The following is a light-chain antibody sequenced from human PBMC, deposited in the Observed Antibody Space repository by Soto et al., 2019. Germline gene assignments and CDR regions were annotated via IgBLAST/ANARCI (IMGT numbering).Light chain of an antibody. CDR3: QQYGSSPPLT. CDR2: CAS. Sequence: ESVLTQSPGTLSLSPGERATLSCRASQSVSSSYLAWYQQKPGQAPRLLIYCASSRATGIPDRFSGSGSGTDFTLTISRLEPEDFAVYYCQQYGSSPPLTFSGGTKVDIK. V-gene: IGKV3-20*01. CDR1: QSVSSSY. J-gene: IGKJ4*01.